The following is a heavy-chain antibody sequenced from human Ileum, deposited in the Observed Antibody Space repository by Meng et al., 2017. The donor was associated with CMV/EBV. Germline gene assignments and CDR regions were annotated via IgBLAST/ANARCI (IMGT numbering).Heavy chain of an antibody. Sequence: GESLKISCAASGFSLLSYSMNWVRQAPGKGLEWVSFISSSSGDRYYADSVKGRFTISRDDATNSLYLQMNSLGAEDTAVYYCGRTPRDCTGTSSCYYYGMDVWGQGTTVTVSS. CDR3: GRTPRDCTGTSSCYYYGMDV. CDR2: ISSSSGDR. D-gene: IGHD2-8*02. CDR1: GFSLLSYS. J-gene: IGHJ6*02. V-gene: IGHV3-21*01.